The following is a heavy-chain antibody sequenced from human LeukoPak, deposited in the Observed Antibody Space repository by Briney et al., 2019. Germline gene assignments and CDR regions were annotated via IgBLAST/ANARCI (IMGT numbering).Heavy chain of an antibody. CDR2: IRYDGSNK. D-gene: IGHD2-21*01. CDR1: GFTFSSYG. V-gene: IGHV3-30*02. CDR3: ASSWGSAIDL. Sequence: GGSLRLSCAASGFTFSSYGMHWVRQAPGKGLEWVAFIRYDGSNKYYADSVKGRFTVSTDNAKNSLYLQMTSLRAEDTAVYYCASSWGSAIDLWGQGTLVTVSS. J-gene: IGHJ5*02.